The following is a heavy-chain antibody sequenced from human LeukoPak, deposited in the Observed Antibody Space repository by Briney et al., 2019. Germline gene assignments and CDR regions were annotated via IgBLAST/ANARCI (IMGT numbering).Heavy chain of an antibody. V-gene: IGHV4-59*01. CDR1: GGSISSYY. CDR3: ARGFDGVAGWFDP. CDR2: IYYRGTT. J-gene: IGHJ5*02. D-gene: IGHD3-9*01. Sequence: RTSETLSLTCTASGGSISSYYWSWIRQPPGKGLEWLGYIYYRGTTKYNFSLKSRVTMSVDTSKNQFSLKLSSVIAADTAVYYCARGFDGVAGWFDPWGQGTLVTVSS.